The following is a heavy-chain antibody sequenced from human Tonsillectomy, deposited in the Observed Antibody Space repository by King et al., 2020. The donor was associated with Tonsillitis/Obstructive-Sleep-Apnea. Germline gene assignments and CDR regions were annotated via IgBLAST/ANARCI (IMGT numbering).Heavy chain of an antibody. V-gene: IGHV1-18*01. CDR1: GYTFTTYG. Sequence: QLVQSGAEVKKPGASVKVSCKASGYTFTTYGISWVRQAPGQGLEGMGWTSAYNGDPNYAQKHQDRVTMTTDTPTSTAYMAVRSLGSDDTAVYSCARDSRSHYYDTSGYYTFEYWGQGTLVTVSS. CDR2: TSAYNGDP. D-gene: IGHD3-22*01. CDR3: ARDSRSHYYDTSGYYTFEY. J-gene: IGHJ4*02.